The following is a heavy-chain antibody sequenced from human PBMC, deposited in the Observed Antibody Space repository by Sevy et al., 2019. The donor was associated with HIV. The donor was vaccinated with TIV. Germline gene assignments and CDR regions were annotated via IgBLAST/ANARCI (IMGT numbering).Heavy chain of an antibody. J-gene: IGHJ6*02. CDR1: GFTFSSYA. D-gene: IGHD6-19*01. Sequence: GWSLRLSCAASGFTFSSYAMSWVRQAPGKGLEWVSAISGSGGSTYYADSVKGRFTISRDNSKNTLYLQMNSLRAEDTAVYYCAKGSVHGIAVMDVWGQGTTVTVSS. CDR2: ISGSGGST. V-gene: IGHV3-23*01. CDR3: AKGSVHGIAVMDV.